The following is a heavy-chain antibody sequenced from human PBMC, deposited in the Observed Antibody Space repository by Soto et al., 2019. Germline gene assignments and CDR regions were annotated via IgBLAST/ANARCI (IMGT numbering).Heavy chain of an antibody. Sequence: GGSLRLSCAASGFTLSSYGMHWVRQAPGKGLEWVAVIWYDGSNKYYADSVKGRFTISRDNSKNTLYLQMNSLRAEDTAVYYCASSQSGYDYVAFDIWGQGTMVTVSS. V-gene: IGHV3-33*01. CDR2: IWYDGSNK. D-gene: IGHD5-12*01. CDR3: ASSQSGYDYVAFDI. CDR1: GFTLSSYG. J-gene: IGHJ3*02.